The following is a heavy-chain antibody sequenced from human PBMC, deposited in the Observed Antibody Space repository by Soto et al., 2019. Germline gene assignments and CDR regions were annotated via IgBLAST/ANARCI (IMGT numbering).Heavy chain of an antibody. Sequence: GGSVRLSCAVSEFTFSSYAMSWVRQAPRKGLEWVSAISTGGGGTYFADSVKGRFSVSRDNSKNTLYLQMNSLRAEDTAVYYCAKGESSSSRGFFDYWGPGTQVTVSS. J-gene: IGHJ4*02. CDR3: AKGESSSSRGFFDY. CDR2: ISTGGGGT. CDR1: EFTFSSYA. V-gene: IGHV3-23*01. D-gene: IGHD6-6*01.